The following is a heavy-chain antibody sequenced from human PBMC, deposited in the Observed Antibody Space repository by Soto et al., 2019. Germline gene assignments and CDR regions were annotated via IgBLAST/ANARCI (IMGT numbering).Heavy chain of an antibody. V-gene: IGHV4-4*02. CDR1: GGSFTSNNW. CDR2: IYRTGST. Sequence: KPSETLSLTCAVSGGSFTSNNWWTWVRQPPGQGLEWIGEIYRTGSTNYNPSPKSRVTISLDKSENQFSLKVTSLTAADTAVYYCASRDPGTSVDYWGQGTLVTV. D-gene: IGHD1-7*01. J-gene: IGHJ4*02. CDR3: ASRDPGTSVDY.